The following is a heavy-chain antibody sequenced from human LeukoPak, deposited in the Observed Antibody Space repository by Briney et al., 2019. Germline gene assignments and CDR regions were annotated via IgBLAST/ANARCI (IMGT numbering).Heavy chain of an antibody. V-gene: IGHV4-39*01. CDR1: GGSISSSGYY. J-gene: IGHJ5*02. D-gene: IGHD1-26*01. CDR2: IYYSGST. CDR3: ARHEYSGSYYGLSWFDP. Sequence: SETLSLTCTVSGGSISSSGYYWGWIRQPPGKGLEWIASIYYSGSTYYNPSLKSRVTISVDTSKNQLSLKLSSLNAAVPAVYYCARHEYSGSYYGLSWFDPWGQGTLVTVSS.